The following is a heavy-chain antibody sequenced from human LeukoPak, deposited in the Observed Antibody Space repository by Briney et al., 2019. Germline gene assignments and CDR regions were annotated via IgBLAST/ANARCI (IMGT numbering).Heavy chain of an antibody. CDR1: GYTFTGYY. CDR2: INPNSGGT. D-gene: IGHD4-17*01. Sequence: GASVKVSCKASGYTFTGYYMHWVRQAPGQGLEWMGWINPNSGGTNYAQKFQGWVTMTRDTSISTAYMELSRLRSDDTAVYYCARGALTTVTNKELVDFDYWGQGTLVTVSS. J-gene: IGHJ4*02. V-gene: IGHV1-2*04. CDR3: ARGALTTVTNKELVDFDY.